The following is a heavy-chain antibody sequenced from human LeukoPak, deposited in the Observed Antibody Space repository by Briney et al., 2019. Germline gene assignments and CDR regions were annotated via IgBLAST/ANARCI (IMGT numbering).Heavy chain of an antibody. Sequence: SVKVSCKASGGTFSSYAISWVRQAPGQGLEWMGWINPNSGGTNYAQKFQGRVTITADESTSTAYMELSSLTSEDTAVYYCAREIRNGYKDYWGQGTLVTVSS. V-gene: IGHV1-69*13. CDR1: GGTFSSYA. D-gene: IGHD5-24*01. J-gene: IGHJ4*02. CDR2: INPNSGGT. CDR3: AREIRNGYKDY.